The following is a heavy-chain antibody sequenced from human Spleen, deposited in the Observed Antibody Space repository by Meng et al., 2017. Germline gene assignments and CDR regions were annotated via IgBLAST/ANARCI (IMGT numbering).Heavy chain of an antibody. J-gene: IGHJ4*02. V-gene: IGHV3-23*01. D-gene: IGHD2-2*01. Sequence: GGSLRLSCAVSGFTFSNSAMSWVRQAPGKGLEWVSGISITGRTTFYADSVRGRFTISRDNSKNTLFLQLNSLRAEDTAVYYCAKVSDIVVVPAAYDYWGQGTLVTVSS. CDR1: GFTFSNSA. CDR3: AKVSDIVVVPAAYDY. CDR2: ISITGRTT.